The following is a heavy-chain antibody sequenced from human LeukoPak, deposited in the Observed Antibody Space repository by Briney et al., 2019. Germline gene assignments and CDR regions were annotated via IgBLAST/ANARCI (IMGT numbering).Heavy chain of an antibody. CDR2: IYYSGST. CDR3: ARIYYDGSGYYYFSSWFDP. CDR1: GGSISSYY. Sequence: SETLSLTCTVSGGSISSYYWSWIRQPPGKGLEWIGYIYYSGSTNYNPSLKSRVTISVDTSKNQFTLKLSSVTAADTAVYYCARIYYDGSGYYYFSSWFDPWGQGTLVTVSS. D-gene: IGHD3-22*01. V-gene: IGHV4-59*01. J-gene: IGHJ5*02.